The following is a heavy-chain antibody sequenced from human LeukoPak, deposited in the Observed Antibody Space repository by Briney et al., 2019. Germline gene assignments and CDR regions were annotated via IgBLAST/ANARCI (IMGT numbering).Heavy chain of an antibody. CDR3: ARDLDITSAAAPLGY. Sequence: GESLKISCKGSGYSFTNYWIGLVRQIPVKVLEWMVIIYPGDSDVRYSPYFQGQVPNHADQSISTAYLPWSSLKASATAMYYCARDLDITSAAAPLGYWGQGTLVTVSS. D-gene: IGHD6-13*01. V-gene: IGHV5-51*01. J-gene: IGHJ4*02. CDR1: GYSFTNYW. CDR2: IYPGDSDV.